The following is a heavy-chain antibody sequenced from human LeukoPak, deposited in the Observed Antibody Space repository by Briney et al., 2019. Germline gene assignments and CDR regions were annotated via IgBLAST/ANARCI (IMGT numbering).Heavy chain of an antibody. CDR1: GFTFSSYW. Sequence: GGSLRLSCAASGFTFSSYWMSWVRQAPGKGLEWVANMNQDGSEKYYVDSVKGRFTISRDNAKNSLYLQMNNLRAEDTAVFYCARGGELLRPADYWGQGTLVTVSS. CDR2: MNQDGSEK. D-gene: IGHD1-26*01. V-gene: IGHV3-7*01. CDR3: ARGGELLRPADY. J-gene: IGHJ4*02.